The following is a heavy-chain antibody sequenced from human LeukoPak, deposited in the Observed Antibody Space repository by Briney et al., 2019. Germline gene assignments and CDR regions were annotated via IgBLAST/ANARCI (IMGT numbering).Heavy chain of an antibody. CDR1: GFTFSSYA. J-gene: IGHJ4*02. Sequence: GGSLRLSCAASGFTFSSYAMSWVRQAPGKGLEWVSAIGGSGGSTYYADSVRGRFTISRDNSKNTLYLQMNSLRAEDTAVYYCAKVQSDLYSSSRDYWGQGTLVTVSS. V-gene: IGHV3-23*01. CDR3: AKVQSDLYSSSRDY. D-gene: IGHD6-13*01. CDR2: IGGSGGST.